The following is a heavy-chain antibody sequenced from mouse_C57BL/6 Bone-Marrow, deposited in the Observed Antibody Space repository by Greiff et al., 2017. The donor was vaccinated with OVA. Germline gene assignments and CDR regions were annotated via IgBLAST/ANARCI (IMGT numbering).Heavy chain of an antibody. CDR2: IHPNSGST. V-gene: IGHV1-64*01. CDR3: ARERDSYYFDY. J-gene: IGHJ2*01. D-gene: IGHD3-3*01. CDR1: GYTFTSYW. Sequence: VQLQQPGAELVKPGASVKLSCKASGYTFTSYWMHWVKQRPGQGLEWIGMIHPNSGSTNYNEKFKSKATLTVDKSSSTAYMQLSSLTSEDSAVYYCARERDSYYFDYWGQGTTLTVSS.